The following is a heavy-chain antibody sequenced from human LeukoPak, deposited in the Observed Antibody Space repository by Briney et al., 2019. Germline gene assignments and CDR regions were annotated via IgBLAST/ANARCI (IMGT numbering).Heavy chain of an antibody. CDR2: ISSSVSTI. J-gene: IGHJ4*02. CDR3: ARGLGSRSGAGDY. D-gene: IGHD6-6*01. V-gene: IGHV3-48*03. CDR1: GFTFSSYE. Sequence: GGSLRLSCAASGFTFSSYEMNWVRQAPGKGLEWISYISSSVSTIYYADSVKGRFTISRDNAKNSLYLQMNSLRAEDTAVYYCARGLGSRSGAGDYWGQGTPVTVSS.